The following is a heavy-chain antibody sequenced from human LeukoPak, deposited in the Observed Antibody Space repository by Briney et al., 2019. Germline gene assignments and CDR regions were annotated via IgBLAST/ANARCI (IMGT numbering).Heavy chain of an antibody. Sequence: GGSLRLSCAASGFTFSSYWMSWVRQAPGKGLEWVANIKQDGSEKYYADSVKGRFTISRDNAKNSLYLQMNSLRAEDTAVYYCARVLWWSLNWFDPWGQGTLVTVSS. V-gene: IGHV3-7*01. D-gene: IGHD2-21*01. CDR3: ARVLWWSLNWFDP. J-gene: IGHJ5*02. CDR1: GFTFSSYW. CDR2: IKQDGSEK.